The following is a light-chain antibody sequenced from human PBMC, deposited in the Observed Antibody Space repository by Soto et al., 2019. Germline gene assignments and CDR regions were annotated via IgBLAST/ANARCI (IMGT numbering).Light chain of an antibody. J-gene: IGKJ1*01. Sequence: EIRLTQSPAILSVSPGERATRSCRASQSVSNDVAWYQQKPAQAPRLLIYGASTRAAGIPASCSGSRSATDFSLTTISRVHADYSVNYYRQDGGYWLSFGLGTKVDIK. CDR3: RQDGGYWLS. V-gene: IGKV3D-15*01. CDR1: QSVSND. CDR2: GAS.